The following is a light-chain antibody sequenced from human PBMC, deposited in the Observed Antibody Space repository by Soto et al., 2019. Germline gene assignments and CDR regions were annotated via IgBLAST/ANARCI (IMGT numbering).Light chain of an antibody. Sequence: EIVLTQSPATLSLSPGERATLSCRASQSVSSYLAWYQQKPGQAPRLLIYDASNRATGIPARFSGSGSGTDFTLTISILEPEDFAVYYCQQRSNWPPLWTCGQGTKVELK. CDR3: QQRSNWPPLWT. CDR2: DAS. J-gene: IGKJ1*01. V-gene: IGKV3-11*01. CDR1: QSVSSY.